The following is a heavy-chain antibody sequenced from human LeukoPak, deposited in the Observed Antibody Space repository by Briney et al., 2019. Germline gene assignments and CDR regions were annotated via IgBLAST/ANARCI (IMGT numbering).Heavy chain of an antibody. D-gene: IGHD6-19*01. CDR3: ARSGLVIAVAGAAQGGYYFDY. CDR2: ISYDGSNK. Sequence: PGRSLRLSCAASGFTFSSYGMHWVRQAPGKGLEWVAVISYDGSNKYYADSVKGRFTISRDNSKNTLYLQMNSLRAEDTAVYYCARSGLVIAVAGAAQGGYYFDYWGQGTLVTVSS. CDR1: GFTFSSYG. V-gene: IGHV3-30*03. J-gene: IGHJ4*02.